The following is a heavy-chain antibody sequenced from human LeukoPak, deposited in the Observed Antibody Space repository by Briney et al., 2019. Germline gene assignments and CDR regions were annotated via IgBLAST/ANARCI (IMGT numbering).Heavy chain of an antibody. CDR3: ATPGSDSSGGNWFDP. V-gene: IGHV4-59*01. Sequence: SETLSLTCTVSGGSLSSYYWSWIRQPPGKGLEWIGYIYYSGSTNYNPSLKSRVTISVDTSKNQFSLKLSSVTAADTAVYYCATPGSDSSGGNWFDPWGQGTLVTVSS. D-gene: IGHD3-22*01. J-gene: IGHJ5*02. CDR1: GGSLSSYY. CDR2: IYYSGST.